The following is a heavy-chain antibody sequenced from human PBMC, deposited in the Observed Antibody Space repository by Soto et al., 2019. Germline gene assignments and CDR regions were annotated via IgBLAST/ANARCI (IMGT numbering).Heavy chain of an antibody. CDR3: AREIGRSSSSGPFDY. Sequence: SVKVSFKASGGTFSSYAISWVRQAPGQGLEWMGGIIPIFGTANYAQKFQGRVTITADESTSTAYMELSSLRSEDTAVYYCAREIGRSSSSGPFDYWGQGTLVTVSS. V-gene: IGHV1-69*13. J-gene: IGHJ4*02. CDR1: GGTFSSYA. CDR2: IIPIFGTA. D-gene: IGHD6-6*01.